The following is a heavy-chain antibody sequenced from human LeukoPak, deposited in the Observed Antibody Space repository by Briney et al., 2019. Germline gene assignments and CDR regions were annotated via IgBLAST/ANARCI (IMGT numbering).Heavy chain of an antibody. CDR3: TTLEDYGDYFDY. V-gene: IGHV3-15*01. Sequence: GGSLRPSCAASGFTFSNAWMSWVRQAPGKGLEWVGRIKSKTDGGTTDYAAPVKGRFSISRDDSKNTLYLQMNSLKTEDTAVYYCTTLEDYGDYFDYWGQGTLVTVSS. CDR1: GFTFSNAW. CDR2: IKSKTDGGTT. J-gene: IGHJ4*02. D-gene: IGHD4-17*01.